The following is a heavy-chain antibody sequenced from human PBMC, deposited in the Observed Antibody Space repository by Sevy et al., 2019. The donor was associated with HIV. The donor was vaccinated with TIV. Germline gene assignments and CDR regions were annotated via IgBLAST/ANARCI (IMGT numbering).Heavy chain of an antibody. D-gene: IGHD2-21*01. V-gene: IGHV3-11*01. CDR1: GFTFTDYY. CDR3: SRGVISPVADV. CDR2: ITVTGITI. Sequence: GGSLRLSCAASGFTFTDYYMSWTRQAPGKGLEWVSYITVTGITIYYADSVKGRFTISRDNAKNSLYLQMNSLRAGDTAVYYCSRGVISPVADVWGQGTTVTVSS. J-gene: IGHJ6*02.